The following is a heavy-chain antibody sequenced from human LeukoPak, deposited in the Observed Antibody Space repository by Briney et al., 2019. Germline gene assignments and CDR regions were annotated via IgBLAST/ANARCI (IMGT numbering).Heavy chain of an antibody. J-gene: IGHJ4*02. CDR1: GFTFSSYA. CDR2: ISYDGSNK. V-gene: IGHV3-30-3*01. D-gene: IGHD3-22*01. CDR3: AREDTDYYDSSGSDY. Sequence: PGGSLRLSCAASGFTFSSYAMHWVRQAPGKGLEWVAVISYDGSNKYYADSVKGRFTISRDNSKNTLYLQMNNLRAEDTAVYYCAREDTDYYDSSGSDYWGQGTLVTVSS.